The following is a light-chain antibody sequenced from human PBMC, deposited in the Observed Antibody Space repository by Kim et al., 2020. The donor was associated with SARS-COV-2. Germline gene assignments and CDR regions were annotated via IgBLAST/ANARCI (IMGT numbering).Light chain of an antibody. Sequence: QSVLTQPPSASGTPGQRVTISCSGSSSNIGSNTVNWYQQFPGTAPKLLIYRNSRRSSGVPDRFSGSKSGTSASLAISGPRSEDEADYYCAAWDDSLNGWVFGGGTQLTVL. V-gene: IGLV1-44*01. CDR2: RNS. J-gene: IGLJ3*02. CDR1: SSNIGSNT. CDR3: AAWDDSLNGWV.